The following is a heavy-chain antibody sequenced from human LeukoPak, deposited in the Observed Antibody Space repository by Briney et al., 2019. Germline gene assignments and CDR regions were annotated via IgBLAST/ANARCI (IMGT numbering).Heavy chain of an antibody. D-gene: IGHD2-15*01. CDR3: ARAPPVVAATDWFDP. Sequence: ASVKVSCKASGYTFTSYAMHWVRQAPGQRLEWMGWINAGNGNTKYSQKFQGRVTITRDTSASTAYMELSSLRSEDTAVYYCARAPPVVAATDWFDPWGQGTLVTVSS. V-gene: IGHV1-3*01. CDR2: INAGNGNT. CDR1: GYTFTSYA. J-gene: IGHJ5*02.